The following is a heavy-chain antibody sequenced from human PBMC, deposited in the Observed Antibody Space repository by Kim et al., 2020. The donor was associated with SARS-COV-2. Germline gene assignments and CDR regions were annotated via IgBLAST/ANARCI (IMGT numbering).Heavy chain of an antibody. CDR1: GGSISSYY. D-gene: IGHD1-26*01. CDR3: ARDWVGATNALDAFDI. V-gene: IGHV4-59*13. J-gene: IGHJ3*02. CDR2: IYYSGST. Sequence: SETLSLTCTVSGGSISSYYWSWIRQPPGKGLEWIGYIYYSGSTNYNPSLKSRVTISVDTSKNQFSLKLSSVTAADTAVYYCARDWVGATNALDAFDIWGQGTMVTVSS.